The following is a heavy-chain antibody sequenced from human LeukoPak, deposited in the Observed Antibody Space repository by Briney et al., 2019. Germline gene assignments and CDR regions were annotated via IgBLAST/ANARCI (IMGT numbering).Heavy chain of an antibody. CDR3: ARGGSRSYTSSTLDY. Sequence: SETLSLTCTVSGGSISSYYWSWIRQPPGKGLEWIGSISYSGSTNYNPSLKSRVTISMDTSKNRFSLKLSSVTAGDTAVYYCARGGSRSYTSSTLDYWGQGTLVTVSS. CDR1: GGSISSYY. CDR2: ISYSGST. D-gene: IGHD2-2*01. V-gene: IGHV4-59*01. J-gene: IGHJ4*02.